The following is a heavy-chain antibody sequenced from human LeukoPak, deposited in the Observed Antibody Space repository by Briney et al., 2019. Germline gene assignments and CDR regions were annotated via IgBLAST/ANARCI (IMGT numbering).Heavy chain of an antibody. J-gene: IGHJ5*02. D-gene: IGHD1-26*01. V-gene: IGHV1-69*13. CDR3: ARKLRLGGNWFDP. CDR2: IIPISGTT. CDR1: GGTFSSYT. Sequence: ASVKVSCKASGGTFSSYTISWVRQAPGQGLEWMGKIIPISGTTNYAQKFQGRVTFTADESTSTAYMELSSLRSEDTALYYCARKLRLGGNWFDPWGQGTLVTVSS.